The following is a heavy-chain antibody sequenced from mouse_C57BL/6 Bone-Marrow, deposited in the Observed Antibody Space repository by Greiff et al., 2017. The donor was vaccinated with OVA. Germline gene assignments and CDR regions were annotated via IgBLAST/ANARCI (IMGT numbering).Heavy chain of an antibody. D-gene: IGHD1-1*01. CDR1: GYTFTEYT. Sequence: VKVVESGAELVKPGASVKLSCKASGYTFTEYTIHWVKQRSGQGLEWIGWFYPGSGSIKYNEKFKDKATLTADKSSSTVYMELSRLTSEDSAVYFCARHEDYGSSFYFDYWGQGTTLTVSS. J-gene: IGHJ2*01. CDR3: ARHEDYGSSFYFDY. V-gene: IGHV1-62-2*01. CDR2: FYPGSGSI.